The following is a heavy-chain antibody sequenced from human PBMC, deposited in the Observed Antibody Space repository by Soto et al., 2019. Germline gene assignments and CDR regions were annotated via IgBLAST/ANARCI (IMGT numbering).Heavy chain of an antibody. J-gene: IGHJ4*02. CDR3: ATGGGIAATYYFDY. D-gene: IGHD6-13*01. CDR2: FDPEDGET. CDR1: GYTLTELS. Sequence: ASVKVSCKVSGYTLTELSMHWVRQAPGKGLEWMGGFDPEDGETIYAQKFQGRVTMTEDTSTDTAYMELSSLRSEDTVVYYCATGGGIAATYYFDYWGQGTLVTVSS. V-gene: IGHV1-24*01.